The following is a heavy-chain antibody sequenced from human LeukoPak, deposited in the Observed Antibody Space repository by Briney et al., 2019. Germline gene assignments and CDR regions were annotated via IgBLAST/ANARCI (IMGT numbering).Heavy chain of an antibody. D-gene: IGHD3-16*01. CDR3: ARGGNYYYMDV. CDR2: INPSGGST. CDR1: GYTFTSYY. V-gene: IGHV1-46*01. Sequence: GASVKVSCKASGYTFTSYYMHWVRQAPGQGLEWMGIINPSGGSTSYAQKFQGRVTMTRDTSISTAYMELSRLRSDDTAVYYCARGGNYYYMDVWGKGTTVTVSS. J-gene: IGHJ6*03.